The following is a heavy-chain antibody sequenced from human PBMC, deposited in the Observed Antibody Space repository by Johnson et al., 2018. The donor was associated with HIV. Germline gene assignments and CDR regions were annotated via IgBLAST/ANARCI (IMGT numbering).Heavy chain of an antibody. CDR1: GFNFDDYA. CDR3: ATGVGAKPLTDAFDI. CDR2: ISWNSGSI. Sequence: VQLVESGGGLVQPGRSLRLSCAASGFNFDDYAMHWVRQAPGKGLEWVSGISWNSGSIGYADSVRGRFTISRDNAKNSLYLQMNSLRAEDTAVYYCATGVGAKPLTDAFDIWGQGTMVTVSS. J-gene: IGHJ3*02. D-gene: IGHD1-26*01. V-gene: IGHV3-9*01.